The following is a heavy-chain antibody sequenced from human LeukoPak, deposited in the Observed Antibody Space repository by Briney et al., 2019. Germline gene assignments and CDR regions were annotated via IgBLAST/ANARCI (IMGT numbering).Heavy chain of an antibody. V-gene: IGHV4-38-2*02. J-gene: IGHJ4*02. D-gene: IGHD3-16*02. Sequence: SETLSLTCTVSGYSISSGYYWGWIRQPPGKGLEWIGRIYTSDNTNYNPSLKSRVTMSVDTSNNQFSLKLSSVTAADTAVYYCARLSDYVWGSYRFYFDYWGQGTLVTVSS. CDR3: ARLSDYVWGSYRFYFDY. CDR2: IYTSDNT. CDR1: GYSISSGYY.